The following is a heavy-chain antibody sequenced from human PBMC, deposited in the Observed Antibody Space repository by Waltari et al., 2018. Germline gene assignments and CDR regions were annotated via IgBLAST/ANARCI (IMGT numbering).Heavy chain of an antibody. Sequence: EVQLVESGGGLIQPGGSLRLSCVASGVTVKNNYMPWLRQAPGKGLELVSLSYSGGTTYYADSVRGRFTISRDGSKNTVYLQMNSLGAEDTAVYFCARNQVETALGYWGQGTLVTVSS. J-gene: IGHJ4*02. CDR3: ARNQVETALGY. V-gene: IGHV3-53*01. CDR1: GVTVKNNY. CDR2: SYSGGTT. D-gene: IGHD2-21*02.